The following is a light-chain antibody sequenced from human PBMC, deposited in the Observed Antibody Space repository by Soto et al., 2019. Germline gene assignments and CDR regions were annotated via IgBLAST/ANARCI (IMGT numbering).Light chain of an antibody. CDR2: SAS. J-gene: IGKJ2*01. CDR1: QSISTE. Sequence: EIVMTQSPATLSVSPGERATLSCRASQSISTELAWYQQKPGQPPRLLIYSASTRATRVPARFTGSGSDSEFTLSISGLQSEDFAVYYCQQGHNWPLTFGQGTRLEI. CDR3: QQGHNWPLT. V-gene: IGKV3-15*01.